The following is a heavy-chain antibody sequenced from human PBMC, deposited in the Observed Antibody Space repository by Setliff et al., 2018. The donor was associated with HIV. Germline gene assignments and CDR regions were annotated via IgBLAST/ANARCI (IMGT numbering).Heavy chain of an antibody. V-gene: IGHV1-18*01. D-gene: IGHD3-22*01. CDR2: ISAYNGNT. J-gene: IGHJ5*02. Sequence: ASVKVSCKASGYTFTSYGISWVRQAPGQGLEWMGWISAYNGNTNYAQKLQGRVTMTTDTSTSTAYMELRSLRSDDTAVYYCARVTDSSVPPGANWFDPWGQGTLVTVSS. CDR1: GYTFTSYG. CDR3: ARVTDSSVPPGANWFDP.